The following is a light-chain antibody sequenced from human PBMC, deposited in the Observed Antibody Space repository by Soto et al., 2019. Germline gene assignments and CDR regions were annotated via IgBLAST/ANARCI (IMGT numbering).Light chain of an antibody. CDR1: QGISSY. CDR2: DVS. CDR3: QQYKTYYRT. V-gene: IGKV1-5*01. Sequence: DIQMTQSPSTLSASVGDRVTITCRASQGISSYLAWYQQKPGKAPKLLIYDVSSFEGGVPSRFSGSGSGTEFTLTISSLQPDDFATYYCQQYKTYYRTFGQGTKVDI. J-gene: IGKJ1*01.